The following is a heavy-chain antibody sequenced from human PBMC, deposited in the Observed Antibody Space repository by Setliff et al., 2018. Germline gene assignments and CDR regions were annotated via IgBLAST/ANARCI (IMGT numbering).Heavy chain of an antibody. CDR2: IYTSGST. CDR3: ARARPATIAGVVPGVADFGIDV. D-gene: IGHD2-2*01. V-gene: IGHV4-4*07. CDR1: SGSMRNYY. Sequence: SETLSLTCSVSSGSMRNYYWIWIRQPAGEGLEWIGRIYTSGSTNYNPSLKRRVTISLEMSKNQFSLTLSSVAAEDTAVYYCARARPATIAGVVPGVADFGIDVWGQGTTVTAP. J-gene: IGHJ6*02.